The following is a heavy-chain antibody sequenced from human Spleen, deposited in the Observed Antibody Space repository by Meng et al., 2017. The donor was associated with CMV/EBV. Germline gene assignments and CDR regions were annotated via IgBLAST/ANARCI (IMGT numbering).Heavy chain of an antibody. Sequence: GQQKEPGPGLGKPSETLSLTCTVSGGSISSYYMSWIRQAPGKGLEWVSYISSSSSYTNYADSVKGRFTISRDNAKNSLYLQMNSLRAEDTAVYYCARDCSSTSCYSGTGLDPWGQGTLVTVSS. CDR3: ARDCSSTSCYSGTGLDP. J-gene: IGHJ5*02. D-gene: IGHD2-2*02. CDR2: ISSSSSYT. CDR1: GGSISSYY. V-gene: IGHV3-11*05.